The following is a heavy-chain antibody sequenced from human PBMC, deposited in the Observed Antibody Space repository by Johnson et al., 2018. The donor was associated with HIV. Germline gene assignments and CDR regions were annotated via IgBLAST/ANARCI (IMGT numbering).Heavy chain of an antibody. V-gene: IGHV3-33*06. D-gene: IGHD1-1*01. CDR2: IWYDGSKR. J-gene: IGHJ3*02. CDR3: AKESRHSARYNWNDGYAFDI. Sequence: QVQLVESGGGVVQPERSLRLSCAASGFTFSGYGMHWVRQAPGKGLEWVAVIWYDGSKRYYADSAKGRFTISRDNSKNAVYLQMNSLRAEDTALYYCAKESRHSARYNWNDGYAFDIWGQGTMVTGSS. CDR1: GFTFSGYG.